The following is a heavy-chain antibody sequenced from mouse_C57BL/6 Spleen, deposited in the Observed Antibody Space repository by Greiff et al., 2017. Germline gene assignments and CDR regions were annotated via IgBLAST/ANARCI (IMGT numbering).Heavy chain of an antibody. J-gene: IGHJ3*01. V-gene: IGHV1-26*01. CDR1: GYTFTDYY. D-gene: IGHD1-1*01. Sequence: EVQLQQSGPELVKPGASVKISCKASGYTFTDYYMNWVKQSHGKSLEWIGDINPNNGGTSYNQKFKGKATLTVDKSSSTAYMELRSLTSEDSAVYYCAKSGYGSRIAYWGQGTLVTVSA. CDR3: AKSGYGSRIAY. CDR2: INPNNGGT.